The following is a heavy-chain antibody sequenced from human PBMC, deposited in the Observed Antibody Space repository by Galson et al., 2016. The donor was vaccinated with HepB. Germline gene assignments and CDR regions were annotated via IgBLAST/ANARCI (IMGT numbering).Heavy chain of an antibody. Sequence: TLSLTCTVSGGSISSSGGYWSWLRQHPGKGLEWIGYSFYTGSTYYSQSLKSRFTISRDNARNSLFLQMNSLRVEDTAVYYCARDISVTSRGSDVWGQGTLVTVFS. D-gene: IGHD4-17*01. CDR2: SFYTGST. CDR1: GGSISSSGGY. J-gene: IGHJ3*01. V-gene: IGHV4-31*03. CDR3: ARDISVTSRGSDV.